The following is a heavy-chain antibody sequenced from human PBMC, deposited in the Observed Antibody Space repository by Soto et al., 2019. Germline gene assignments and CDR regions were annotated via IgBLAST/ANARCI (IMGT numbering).Heavy chain of an antibody. Sequence: SETLSLTCTVSGGSISSSSYYWSWIRQPPGKGLEWIGYIYYSGSTNYNPSLKSRVTISVDTSKNQFSLKLSSVTAADTAVYYCARVGYSSGWDHDAFDIWGQGTMVTVSS. CDR1: GGSISSSSYY. V-gene: IGHV4-61*01. J-gene: IGHJ3*02. D-gene: IGHD6-19*01. CDR2: IYYSGST. CDR3: ARVGYSSGWDHDAFDI.